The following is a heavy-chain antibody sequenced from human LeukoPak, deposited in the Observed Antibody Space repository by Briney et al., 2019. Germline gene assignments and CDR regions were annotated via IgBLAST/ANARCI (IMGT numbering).Heavy chain of an antibody. D-gene: IGHD2/OR15-2a*01. V-gene: IGHV3-7*01. CDR1: GFTFSSYG. CDR2: IKPDGSEK. Sequence: PGRSLRLSCAASGFTFSSYGMHWVRQAPGTGLEWVANIKPDGSEKNYVDSVKGRFTISRDNARNSLFLQMNSLRAEDTAVYYCAREEDNADEYLREDYWGQGTLVTVSS. J-gene: IGHJ4*02. CDR3: AREEDNADEYLREDY.